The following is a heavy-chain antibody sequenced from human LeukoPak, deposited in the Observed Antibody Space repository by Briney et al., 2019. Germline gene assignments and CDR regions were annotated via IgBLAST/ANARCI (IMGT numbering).Heavy chain of an antibody. CDR3: ATLSRIAYYFDY. D-gene: IGHD2-15*01. V-gene: IGHV4-34*01. CDR1: GGSFSGYY. CDR2: INHSGST. J-gene: IGHJ4*02. Sequence: SETLSLTCAVYGGSFSGYYWSWIRQPPGKGLEWIGEINHSGSTNYNPSLKSRVTISVDTSKKQFSLKLSSVTAADTAVYYCATLSRIAYYFDYWGQGTLVTVSS.